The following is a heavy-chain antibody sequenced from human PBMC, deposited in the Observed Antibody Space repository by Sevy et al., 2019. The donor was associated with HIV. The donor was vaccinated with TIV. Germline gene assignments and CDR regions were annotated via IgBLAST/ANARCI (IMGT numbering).Heavy chain of an antibody. J-gene: IGHJ6*02. CDR1: GYTFTSYA. D-gene: IGHD3-10*01. CDR3: ARAVGDYYYYGMDV. V-gene: IGHV7-4-1*02. CDR2: INTNTGNP. Sequence: ASVKVSCKASGYTFTSYAMNWVREAPGQGLEWMGWINTNTGNPTYAQGFTGRFVFSLDTSVSTAYLQISSLKAEDTAVYYCARAVGDYYYYGMDVWGQGTTVTVSS.